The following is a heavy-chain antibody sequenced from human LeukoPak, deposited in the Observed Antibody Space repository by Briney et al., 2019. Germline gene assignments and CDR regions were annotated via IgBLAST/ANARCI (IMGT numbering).Heavy chain of an antibody. CDR3: VRDRLSRAYCGHDCYSAAFDY. D-gene: IGHD2-21*02. J-gene: IGHJ4*02. Sequence: PGRSLRPSCAASGFNFYNYDIQWVRQAPGKGLEWLATISRDGKRGFYTDSLKGRFTISRDNSRNTLYLQMNSLRPEDTAVYYCVRDRLSRAYCGHDCYSAAFDYWGQGTLVTVSS. CDR2: ISRDGKRG. V-gene: IGHV3-30*04. CDR1: GFNFYNYD.